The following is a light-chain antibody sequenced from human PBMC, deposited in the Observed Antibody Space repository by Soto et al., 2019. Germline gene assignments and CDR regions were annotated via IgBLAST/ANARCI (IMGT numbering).Light chain of an antibody. CDR1: SSDIGGYNY. J-gene: IGLJ2*01. CDR2: DVR. V-gene: IGLV2-14*01. CDR3: SPYTSSSTVI. Sequence: QSALTQPASVSGSPGQSITISCTGTSSDIGGYNYISWYQQLPGKAPKFIIYDVRNRPSGVSNRFSGSRSGNTASLTISGLQAEDEADYYCSPYTSSSTVIFGGGTKLTVL.